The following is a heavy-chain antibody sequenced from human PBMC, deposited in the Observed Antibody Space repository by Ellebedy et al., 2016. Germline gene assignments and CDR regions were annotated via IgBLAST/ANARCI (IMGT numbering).Heavy chain of an antibody. CDR2: FYHSGDT. D-gene: IGHD1-1*01. CDR1: GGSISSYY. V-gene: IGHV4-59*08. J-gene: IGHJ4*02. CDR3: ATYTMGRLDY. Sequence: SETLSLTCSVPGGSISSYYWTWIRQPPGKGLEWIAYFYHSGDTNYSPSLKSRVTISVDTSKNQFSLKLSSVTAADTAVYYCATYTMGRLDYWGQGTLVTVSS.